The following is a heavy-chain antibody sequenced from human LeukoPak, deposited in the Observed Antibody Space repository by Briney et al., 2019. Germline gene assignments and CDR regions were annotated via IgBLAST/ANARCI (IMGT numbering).Heavy chain of an antibody. D-gene: IGHD1-14*01. Sequence: PWGSLRLSCAGSGFTFGGYGMNWFGQTPAKGLEWVAVIAYDGSRAFYADSVKGRFTISRDNSKNTMSVQMDDLRAEDTAVYYCTRYNNDHFDYWGQGTLVTVSS. CDR1: GFTFGGYG. J-gene: IGHJ4*02. V-gene: IGHV3-33*01. CDR2: IAYDGSRA. CDR3: TRYNNDHFDY.